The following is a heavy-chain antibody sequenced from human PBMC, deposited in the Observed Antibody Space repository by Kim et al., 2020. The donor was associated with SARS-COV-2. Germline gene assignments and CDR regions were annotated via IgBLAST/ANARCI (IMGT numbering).Heavy chain of an antibody. J-gene: IGHJ4*02. Sequence: SETLSLTCTVSGGSISSSSYYWGWIRQPPGKGLEWIGRIYYSGSTYYNPTLKSRVTISVDTSKNQFSLKLSSLTAADTAVYYCARPARDGYNYGDYWGQGTLVTVSS. CDR3: ARPARDGYNYGDY. V-gene: IGHV4-39*01. D-gene: IGHD5-12*01. CDR1: GGSISSSSYY. CDR2: IYYSGST.